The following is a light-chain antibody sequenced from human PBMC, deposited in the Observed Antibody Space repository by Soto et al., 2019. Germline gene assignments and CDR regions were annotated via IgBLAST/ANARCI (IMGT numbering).Light chain of an antibody. CDR1: QTISTW. V-gene: IGKV1-5*01. Sequence: DIQLTQYPPTLSASVGDRVTITCRASQTISTWMAWYQQKPGKAPKLLVYDASTLQSGVASRFSGSGSGTEFTLIISGLQPDDSATYYCQQYTNTNNPWMFGQGTKVDIK. J-gene: IGKJ1*01. CDR2: DAS. CDR3: QQYTNTNNPWM.